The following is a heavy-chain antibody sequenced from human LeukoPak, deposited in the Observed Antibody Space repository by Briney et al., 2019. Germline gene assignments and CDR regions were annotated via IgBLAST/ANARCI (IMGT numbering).Heavy chain of an antibody. V-gene: IGHV4-39*01. CDR3: ARQGGSVLHYSDY. J-gene: IGHJ4*02. D-gene: IGHD5-12*01. CDR2: IYYSGST. Sequence: SETLSLTCTVSGGSISSSSYYSGWIRQPPGKGLEWIGSIYYSGSTHYNPSLKSRVTISVDTSKNQFSLKLSSVTAADTAVYYCARQGGSVLHYSDYWGQGTLVTVSS. CDR1: GGSISSSSYY.